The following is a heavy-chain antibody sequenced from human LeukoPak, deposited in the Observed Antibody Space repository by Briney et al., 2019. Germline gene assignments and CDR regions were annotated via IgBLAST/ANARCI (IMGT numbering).Heavy chain of an antibody. CDR3: AKGMRHCDSTSCYSFHPPDY. D-gene: IGHD2-2*02. J-gene: IGHJ4*02. CDR1: GFTFSSYA. V-gene: IGHV3-23*01. Sequence: PGGSLRLSCAASGFTFSSYAMSWVRQAPGKGLEWVSAISGSGGSTYYADSVRGRFTISRDNPQNTLYLQMNSLRAEDTAMYYCAKGMRHCDSTSCYSFHPPDYWGQGTLVTVSS. CDR2: ISGSGGST.